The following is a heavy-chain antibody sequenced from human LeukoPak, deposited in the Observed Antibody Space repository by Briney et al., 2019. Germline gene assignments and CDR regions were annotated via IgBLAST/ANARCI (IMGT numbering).Heavy chain of an antibody. D-gene: IGHD6-19*01. V-gene: IGHV3-7*03. Sequence: GGSLRLSCAASGFTFNNYWMNWVRQAPGKGLEWVANIKQDGSEESYVDSVKGRFTISRDNAKNSLYLQMNSLRAEDTAVYYCAKDRMGSSGWYDESKDYWGQGTLVTVSS. CDR1: GFTFNNYW. CDR2: IKQDGSEE. CDR3: AKDRMGSSGWYDESKDY. J-gene: IGHJ4*02.